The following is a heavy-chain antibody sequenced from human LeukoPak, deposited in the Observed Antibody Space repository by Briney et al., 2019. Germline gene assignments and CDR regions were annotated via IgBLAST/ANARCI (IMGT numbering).Heavy chain of an antibody. Sequence: SETLSLTCTVSGGSISSSSYYWGWIRQPPGKGLEWIGSIYYSGSTYYNPSLKSRVTISVDTSKNQFSLKLSSVTAADTAVYYCARDLSGSSWSFFDYWGQGTLVTVSS. CDR1: GGSISSSSYY. J-gene: IGHJ4*02. CDR3: ARDLSGSSWSFFDY. CDR2: IYYSGST. D-gene: IGHD6-13*01. V-gene: IGHV4-39*07.